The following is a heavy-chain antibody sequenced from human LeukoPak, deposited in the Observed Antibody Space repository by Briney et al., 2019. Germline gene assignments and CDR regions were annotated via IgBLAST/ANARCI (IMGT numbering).Heavy chain of an antibody. J-gene: IGHJ1*01. V-gene: IGHV1-2*02. CDR1: GYTFTSYY. CDR2: INPNSGGK. Sequence: ASVKVSCKASGYTFTSYYMHWVRQAPGQGLEWMGWINPNSGGKSYAQKFQGRVTMTRDTSSTTAYMELSRLRSDDTAVYYCARLVVISTTSEYFQEWGQGTLVIVSS. CDR3: ARLVVISTTSEYFQE. D-gene: IGHD3-22*01.